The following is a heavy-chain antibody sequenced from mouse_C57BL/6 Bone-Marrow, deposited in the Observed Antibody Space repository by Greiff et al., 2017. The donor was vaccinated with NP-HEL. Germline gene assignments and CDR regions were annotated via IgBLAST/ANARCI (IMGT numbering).Heavy chain of an antibody. CDR1: GFTFSDYY. V-gene: IGHV5-16*01. Sequence: EVMLVESEGGLVQPGSSMKLSCTASGFTFSDYYMAWVRQVPEKGLEWVANINYDGSSTYYLDSLKSRFIISRDNAKNILYLQMSSLKSEDTATYYCARFITTVVATDGWYFDVWGTGTTVTVSS. D-gene: IGHD1-1*01. CDR2: INYDGSST. CDR3: ARFITTVVATDGWYFDV. J-gene: IGHJ1*03.